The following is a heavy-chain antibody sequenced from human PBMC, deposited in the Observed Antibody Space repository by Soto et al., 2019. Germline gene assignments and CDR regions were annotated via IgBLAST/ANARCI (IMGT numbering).Heavy chain of an antibody. D-gene: IGHD1-26*01. V-gene: IGHV1-69*01. CDR3: ASRERVDAFDV. Sequence: QVQLVQSGAEVKKPGSSVKVSCKASGGTFSTYGITWVRQASGLGLEWMGGIIPISGTIKFAQKFQGRLTITPDESTSTVYMELSSLTSEDTAVYYCASRERVDAFDVWGQGTMVTVSS. CDR2: IIPISGTI. CDR1: GGTFSTYG. J-gene: IGHJ3*01.